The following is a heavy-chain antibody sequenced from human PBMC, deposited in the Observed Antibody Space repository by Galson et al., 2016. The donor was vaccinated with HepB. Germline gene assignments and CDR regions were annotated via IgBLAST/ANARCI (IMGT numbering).Heavy chain of an antibody. CDR3: VHRAHHYDYGAHFFDH. J-gene: IGHJ4*02. CDR1: GFSLNARGEG. D-gene: IGHD3-16*01. V-gene: IGHV2-5*02. Sequence: PALVKPTQTLTLTCTFSGFSLNARGEGVGWIRQPPGKALEWLAVIRWDDDKRYRPSQETRLTITQDTSKNQVVLTMVNVDPVDTAKYYCVHRAHHYDYGAHFFDHWGQGILVTVSS. CDR2: IRWDDDK.